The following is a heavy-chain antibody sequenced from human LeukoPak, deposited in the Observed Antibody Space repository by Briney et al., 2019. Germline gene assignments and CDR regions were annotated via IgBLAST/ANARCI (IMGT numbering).Heavy chain of an antibody. CDR3: AMWDGYNHIDY. CDR1: RGTLRNYA. V-gene: IGHV1-69*05. CDR2: IIPIFCTA. D-gene: IGHD5-24*01. Sequence: SVNVSCKACRGTLRNYAISWVRPAPGQGLEWMGGIIPIFCTANHAQKCQGTVTITTDESTSTAYMEQSSLRSGDTAVYYCAMWDGYNHIDYWGQRTLVTVSS. J-gene: IGHJ4*02.